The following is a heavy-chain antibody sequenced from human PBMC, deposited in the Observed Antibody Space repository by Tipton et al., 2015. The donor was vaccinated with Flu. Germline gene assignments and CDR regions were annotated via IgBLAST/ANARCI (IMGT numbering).Heavy chain of an antibody. D-gene: IGHD2-15*01. V-gene: IGHV4-61*01. CDR1: GGSVSSGSYY. J-gene: IGHJ4*02. CDR3: ARMGYCGGGSCYWDY. CDR2: IYYTGST. Sequence: GLVKPSETLSLTCTVSGGSVSSGSYYWSWIRQPPGKGLEWIGYIYYTGSTKYSPSLKSRVTMSVDMSKNQFSLKLSSVTAADTAVCYCARMGYCGGGSCYWDYWGQGTLVTVSS.